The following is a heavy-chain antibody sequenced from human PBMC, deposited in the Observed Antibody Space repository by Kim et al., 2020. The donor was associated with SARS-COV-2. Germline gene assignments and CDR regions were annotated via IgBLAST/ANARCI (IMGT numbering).Heavy chain of an antibody. CDR1: GFTFGTYT. V-gene: IGHV3-21*01. CDR2: ITISGTHI. J-gene: IGHJ4*02. CDR3: ARGWFGQGGGY. D-gene: IGHD3-10*01. Sequence: GGSLRLSCAASGFTFGTYTMDWVRQAPGKGMEWVSSITISGTHIYYADSVKGRFTISRDNARNSVYLQMDSLRVDDTALYYCARGWFGQGGGYLGQGTRGSVSS.